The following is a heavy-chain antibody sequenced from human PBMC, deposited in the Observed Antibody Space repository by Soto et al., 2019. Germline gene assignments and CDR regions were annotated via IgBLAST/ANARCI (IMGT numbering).Heavy chain of an antibody. J-gene: IGHJ4*02. Sequence: SETLSLTCNVSGGSIRSSNYYWGWMRQPPGKGLEWIGSVLYTGSTFYSPSLKSRVTISVDTSKNQFSLELNSMIAADTAVYYCARADPDASVGYWGQGTLVTVSS. CDR1: GGSIRSSNYY. V-gene: IGHV4-39*07. CDR2: VLYTGST. D-gene: IGHD2-15*01. CDR3: ARADPDASVGY.